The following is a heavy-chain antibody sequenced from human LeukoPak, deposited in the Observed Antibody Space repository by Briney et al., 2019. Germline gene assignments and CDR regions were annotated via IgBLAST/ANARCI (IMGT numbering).Heavy chain of an antibody. CDR2: IRTSGTNT. CDR3: VRGGPTGALDY. Sequence: GGSLRLSCAASGFTFSSFSMNWVRQAPGKGLEWVSYIRTSGTNTDYTGSVKGRFTISRDNAKNSLYLQMNSLRAEDTAVYYCVRGGPTGALDYWGLGTPVTVSS. CDR1: GFTFSSFS. D-gene: IGHD7-27*01. J-gene: IGHJ4*02. V-gene: IGHV3-48*04.